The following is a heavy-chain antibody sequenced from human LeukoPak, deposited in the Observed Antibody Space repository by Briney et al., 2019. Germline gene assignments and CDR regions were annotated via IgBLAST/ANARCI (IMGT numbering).Heavy chain of an antibody. CDR1: GFTFSSYG. CDR3: ARGIVVPAAKEADYYYYMDV. Sequence: GGSLRLSCAASGFTFSSYGMHWVRQAPGKGLEWVAVISYDGSNKYYADSVKGRFTISRDNSKNTLYLQMNSLRAEDTAVYYCARGIVVPAAKEADYYYYMDVWGKGTTVTVSS. V-gene: IGHV3-30*03. D-gene: IGHD2-2*01. J-gene: IGHJ6*03. CDR2: ISYDGSNK.